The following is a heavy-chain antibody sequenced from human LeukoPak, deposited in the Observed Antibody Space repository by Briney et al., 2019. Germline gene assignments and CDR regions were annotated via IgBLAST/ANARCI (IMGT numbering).Heavy chain of an antibody. CDR2: ISSSSSTI. D-gene: IGHD3-22*01. CDR3: AKGVRRSSDYSSPVDY. V-gene: IGHV3-48*01. CDR1: GFTFRNYA. Sequence: GGSLRLSCAASGFTFRNYAMNWVRQTPGKGLEWVSYISSSSSTIYYADSVKGRFTISRDNSRNTLYLQMNSLRAEDTAVYYCAKGVRRSSDYSSPVDYWGQGTLVTASS. J-gene: IGHJ4*02.